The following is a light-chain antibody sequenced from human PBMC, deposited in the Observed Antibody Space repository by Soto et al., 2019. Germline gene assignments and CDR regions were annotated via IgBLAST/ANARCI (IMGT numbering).Light chain of an antibody. CDR1: QSLAYSDGNTY. CDR2: TVS. V-gene: IGKV2-30*01. Sequence: DVVMTQSPLSLPVTLGQPASISCRSSQSLAYSDGNTYLNWFQQRPGQSPRRLIYTVSNRDSGVKDRLSGSRSVSDFTSKNSSVEAEAVGVSYCMQGKHWRPRTFGQGIKVEIK. J-gene: IGKJ1*01. CDR3: MQGKHWRPRT.